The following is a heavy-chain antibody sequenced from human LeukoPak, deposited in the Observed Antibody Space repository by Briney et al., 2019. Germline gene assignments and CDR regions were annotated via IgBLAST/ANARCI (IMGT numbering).Heavy chain of an antibody. J-gene: IGHJ4*02. V-gene: IGHV1-2*02. D-gene: IGHD6-13*01. Sequence: ASVKVSCKASGYTFTGYYMHWVRKAPGQGLEWMGWINPNSGGTNYAQKFQGRVTMTRDTSISTAYMELSRLRSDDTAVYYCARPIAAAGARYYFDYWGQGTLVTVSS. CDR2: INPNSGGT. CDR1: GYTFTGYY. CDR3: ARPIAAAGARYYFDY.